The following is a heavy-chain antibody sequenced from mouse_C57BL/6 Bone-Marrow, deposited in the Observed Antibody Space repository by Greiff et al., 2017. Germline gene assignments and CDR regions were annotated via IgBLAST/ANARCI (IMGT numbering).Heavy chain of an antibody. J-gene: IGHJ1*03. D-gene: IGHD2-1*01. V-gene: IGHV5-9*01. Sequence: EVMLVESGGGLVKPGGSLKLSCAASGFTFSSYTMSWVRQTPEKRLEWVATISGGGGNTYYPDSVKGRFTISRDNAKNTLYLQMSSLRSEDTALYYCAGHPPWYDWYFDVWGTGTTVTVSS. CDR3: AGHPPWYDWYFDV. CDR2: ISGGGGNT. CDR1: GFTFSSYT.